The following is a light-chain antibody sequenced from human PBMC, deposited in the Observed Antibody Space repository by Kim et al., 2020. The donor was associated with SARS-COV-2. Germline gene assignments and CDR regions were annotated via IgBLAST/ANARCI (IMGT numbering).Light chain of an antibody. CDR2: GAS. CDR1: ESVKKD. V-gene: IGKV3D-15*01. Sequence: FPGERATLFCRAGESVKKDFAWCQHLSGQAPRLLIFGASTRASDIPARFSGSGSGTAFSLTISNLQSEDFGVYYCTHYTVRPPNSFGQGTKVDIK. CDR3: THYTVRPPNS. J-gene: IGKJ2*03.